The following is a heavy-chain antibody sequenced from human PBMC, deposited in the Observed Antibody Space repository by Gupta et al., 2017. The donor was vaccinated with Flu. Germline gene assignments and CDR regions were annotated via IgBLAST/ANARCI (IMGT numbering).Heavy chain of an antibody. CDR1: GFTFSSYS. CDR3: ARRPEARITMVRGVFPDYGMDV. J-gene: IGHJ6*02. V-gene: IGHV3-21*01. D-gene: IGHD3-10*01. CDR2: ISSSSSYI. Sequence: EVQLVESGGGLVKPGGSLRLSCAASGFTFSSYSLNWVRQAPGKGLEWVSSISSSSSYIYYADSVKGRFTISRDNAKNSLYLQMNSLRAEDTAVYYCARRPEARITMVRGVFPDYGMDVWGQGTTVTVSS.